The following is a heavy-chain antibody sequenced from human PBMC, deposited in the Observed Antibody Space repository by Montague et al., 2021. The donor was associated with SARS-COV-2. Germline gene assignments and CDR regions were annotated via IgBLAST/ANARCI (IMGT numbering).Heavy chain of an antibody. D-gene: IGHD5-12*01. J-gene: IGHJ4*02. CDR3: ARIQYGGYGGAFDY. Sequence: SMILSCAASGFTFSSYAMHWVRQAPVKGLEWVAVISYDGSNKYYXDSVKGRFTISRDNSKNTLYLQINSLRAEDTAVYYCARIQYGGYGGAFDYWGQGTLVTVSS. V-gene: IGHV3-30-3*01. CDR1: GFTFSSYA. CDR2: ISYDGSNK.